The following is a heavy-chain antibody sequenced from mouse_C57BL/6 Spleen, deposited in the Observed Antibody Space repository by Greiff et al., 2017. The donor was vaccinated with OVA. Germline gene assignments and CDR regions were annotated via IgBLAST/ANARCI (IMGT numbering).Heavy chain of an antibody. D-gene: IGHD2-3*01. CDR2: ISYDGSN. J-gene: IGHJ3*01. CDR3: ARGGYDGYWFAY. Sequence: EVQLQQSGPGLVKPSQSLSLTCSVTGYSITSGYYWNWIRQFPGNKLEWMGYISYDGSNNYNPSLKNRISITRDTSTNQFFLKLNSVTTEDTATYYCARGGYDGYWFAYWGQGTLVTVSA. CDR1: GYSITSGYY. V-gene: IGHV3-6*01.